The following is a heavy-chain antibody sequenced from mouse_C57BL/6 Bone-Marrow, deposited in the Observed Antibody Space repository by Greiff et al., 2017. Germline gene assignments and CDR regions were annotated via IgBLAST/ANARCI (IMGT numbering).Heavy chain of an antibody. V-gene: IGHV1-69*01. Sequence: QVQLQQPGAELVMPGASVKLSCKASGYTFTSYWMHWVKQRPGQGLEWIGEIDPSDSYPNYNQKFKGKSTLTVDKSSSTAYMQLSSLTSEDSAVYYCAIWGGLRVDYAMDDWGQGTSVTVSS. CDR2: IDPSDSYP. D-gene: IGHD2-4*01. J-gene: IGHJ4*01. CDR3: AIWGGLRVDYAMDD. CDR1: GYTFTSYW.